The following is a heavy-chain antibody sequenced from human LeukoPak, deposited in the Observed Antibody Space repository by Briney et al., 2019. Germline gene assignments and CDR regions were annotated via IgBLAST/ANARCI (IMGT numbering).Heavy chain of an antibody. V-gene: IGHV3-48*02. CDR2: ISRSSSPI. J-gene: IGHJ4*02. CDR1: GFHLRNYS. CDR3: AGGLRSGGVFDY. Sequence: GGYLGLSCGGSGFHLRNYSLDWVRPAPGKGLEWVSYISRSSSPIYYADSVKGRFTISRDNAKNSLYLQMNSLRDEDTAVYYCAGGLRSGGVFDYWGQGTLVTVSS. D-gene: IGHD5-12*01.